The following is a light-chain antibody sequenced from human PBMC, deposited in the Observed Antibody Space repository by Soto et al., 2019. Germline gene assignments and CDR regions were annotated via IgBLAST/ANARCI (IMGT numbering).Light chain of an antibody. CDR2: GAS. CDR3: QQRSNWPQVT. V-gene: IGKV3-15*01. CDR1: QSVSSN. J-gene: IGKJ5*01. Sequence: EIVMTQSPATLSGDPGERATLSCRASQSVSSNLSCYQQKPCQAPRLLIYGASTRATCIPARFSGSGSGTEFTLTISSLQSEDFARYYCQQRSNWPQVTFGQGTRLE.